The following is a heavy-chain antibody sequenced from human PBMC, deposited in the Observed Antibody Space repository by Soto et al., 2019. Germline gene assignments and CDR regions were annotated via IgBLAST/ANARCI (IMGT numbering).Heavy chain of an antibody. CDR1: GYTFTIYA. CDR3: ARLSIAVAGSADWFPLDY. CDR2: INAGNGNT. V-gene: IGHV1-3*01. J-gene: IGHJ4*02. Sequence: GASVKVSCKASGYTFTIYAMHWVLQAPGQRLEWMGWINAGNGNTKYSQKFQGRVTITRDTSASTAYMELSSLRSEDTAVYYCARLSIAVAGSADWFPLDYWGQGPLVTVSS. D-gene: IGHD6-19*01.